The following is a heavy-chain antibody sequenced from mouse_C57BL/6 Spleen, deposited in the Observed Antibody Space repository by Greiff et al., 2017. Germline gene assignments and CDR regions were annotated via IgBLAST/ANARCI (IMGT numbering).Heavy chain of an antibody. CDR1: GYTFTSYW. CDR3: ARGSIYYYGSYYFDY. CDR2: IDPSDSET. V-gene: IGHV1-52*01. Sequence: VQLQQPGAELVRPGSSVKLSCKASGYTFTSYWMHWVKQRPIQGLEWIGNIDPSDSETHYNQKVKDKATLTVDKSSSTAYMQLSSLTSEDSAVYYCARGSIYYYGSYYFDYWGQGTTLTVSS. D-gene: IGHD1-1*01. J-gene: IGHJ2*01.